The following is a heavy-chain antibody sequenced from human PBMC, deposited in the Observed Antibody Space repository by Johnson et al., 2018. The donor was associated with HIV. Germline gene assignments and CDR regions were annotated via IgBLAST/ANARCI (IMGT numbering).Heavy chain of an antibody. Sequence: QVQLVESGGGVVQPGRSLRLSCAASGFTFSSYAMHWVRQAPGKGLDWVAVISDDGSNEYYADSVKGRFTISRDNSKNTLYLQMNSLRAEDTAVYYCARVKQQVVRVGSDAFDIWGQGTMVTVSS. CDR1: GFTFSSYA. D-gene: IGHD6-13*01. CDR2: ISDDGSNE. CDR3: ARVKQQVVRVGSDAFDI. V-gene: IGHV3-30*04. J-gene: IGHJ3*02.